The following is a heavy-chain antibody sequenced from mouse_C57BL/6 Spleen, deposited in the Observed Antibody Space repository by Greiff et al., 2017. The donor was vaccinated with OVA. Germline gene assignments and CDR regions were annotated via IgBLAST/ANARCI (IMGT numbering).Heavy chain of an antibody. CDR1: GFTFTDYE. V-gene: IGHV1-15*01. CDR3: TTTTVVPRDWYFDV. J-gene: IGHJ1*03. CDR2: IDPETGGI. D-gene: IGHD1-1*01. Sequence: QVQLKESGAELVRPGASVTLSCKASGFTFTDYEMHWVKQTPVHGLEWIGAIDPETGGIAYTQKFKGKAILTADKSSSTAYMELRSLTSEDSAVYYCTTTTVVPRDWYFDVWGTGTTVTVSS.